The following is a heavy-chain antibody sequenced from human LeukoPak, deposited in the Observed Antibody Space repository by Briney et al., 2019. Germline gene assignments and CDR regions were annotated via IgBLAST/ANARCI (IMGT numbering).Heavy chain of an antibody. Sequence: SETLSLTCAVYGGSFSGYYWSWIRQPPGKGLEWIGEINHSGSTNYNPSLKSRVAISVDTSKNQFSLKLSSVTAADTAVHYCARHRGYDFWSGYYQYYYYMDVWGKGTTVTVSS. CDR1: GGSFSGYY. CDR3: ARHRGYDFWSGYYQYYYYMDV. CDR2: INHSGST. J-gene: IGHJ6*03. V-gene: IGHV4-34*01. D-gene: IGHD3-3*01.